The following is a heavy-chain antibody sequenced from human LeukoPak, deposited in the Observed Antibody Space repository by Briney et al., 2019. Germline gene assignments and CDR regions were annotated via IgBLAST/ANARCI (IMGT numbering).Heavy chain of an antibody. J-gene: IGHJ5*02. D-gene: IGHD4-17*01. CDR3: ARHLRTTVTTLSWFDP. V-gene: IGHV4-39*01. CDR1: GGSIGSSSYY. CDR2: IYYSGST. Sequence: SETLSLTCTVSGGSIGSSSYYWGWIRQPPGKGLGWIGSIYYSGSTYYNPSLKSRVTISVDTSKNQFSLKLSSVTAADTAVYYCARHLRTTVTTLSWFDPWGQGTLVTVSS.